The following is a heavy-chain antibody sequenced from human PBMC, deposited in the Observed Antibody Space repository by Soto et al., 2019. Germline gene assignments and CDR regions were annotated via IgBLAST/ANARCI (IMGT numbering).Heavy chain of an antibody. Sequence: QVQLVESGGGVVQPGRSLRLSCAASGFAFSSYAMHWVRQAPGKGLEWVAVISYDGSNKYYADSVKGRFTSSRDNSKNTLYLQMNSLRAEDTAVYYCERDLSGSGDWGQGTLVTVSS. CDR2: ISYDGSNK. J-gene: IGHJ4*02. CDR3: ERDLSGSGD. CDR1: GFAFSSYA. D-gene: IGHD3-10*01. V-gene: IGHV3-30-3*01.